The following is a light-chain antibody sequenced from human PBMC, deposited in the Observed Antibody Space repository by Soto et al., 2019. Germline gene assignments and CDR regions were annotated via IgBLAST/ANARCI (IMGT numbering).Light chain of an antibody. Sequence: QSVLTQPASVSGSPGQSITISCTGTTSDVGASDYVCWYQQHPGQAPKLIIYDVSKRPSGASARFSGSKSGNTASLTISGLQAEDEADYYCSSYATTTTVVFGGGTKLTVL. V-gene: IGLV2-14*03. CDR3: SSYATTTTVV. CDR2: DVS. CDR1: TSDVGASDY. J-gene: IGLJ2*01.